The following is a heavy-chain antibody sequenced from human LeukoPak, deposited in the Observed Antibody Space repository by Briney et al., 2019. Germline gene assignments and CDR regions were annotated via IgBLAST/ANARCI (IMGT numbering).Heavy chain of an antibody. CDR2: ISASGDNT. CDR3: AKRFCSATRCFHFDY. Sequence: GGSLRLSCAASGLTFAGYDMSWVRQAPGKGLEWVSTISASGDNTYYAGSVKGRFTISRDTSKNALYLQMDSLRAEDTAVYYCAKRFCSATRCFHFDYWGQGTLVTVSS. D-gene: IGHD2-2*01. CDR1: GLTFAGYD. V-gene: IGHV3-23*01. J-gene: IGHJ4*02.